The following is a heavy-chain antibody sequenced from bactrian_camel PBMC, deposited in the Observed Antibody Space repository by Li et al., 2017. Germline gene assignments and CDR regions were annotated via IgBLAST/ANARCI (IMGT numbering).Heavy chain of an antibody. D-gene: IGHD2*01. CDR1: GKPGC. CDR3: AVADSAGDCYSASEYNY. Sequence: HVQLVESGGGSVQAGGSLRLSCQASGKPGCKGWFRQAPGKEREGVAATWLGGTTAHVADSVKGRFTISKDNAKNTLYLHMNSLKPDDTAMYVCAVADSAGDCYSASEYNYWGQGTQVTVS. CDR2: TWLGGTTA. J-gene: IGHJ4*01. V-gene: IGHV3S54*01.